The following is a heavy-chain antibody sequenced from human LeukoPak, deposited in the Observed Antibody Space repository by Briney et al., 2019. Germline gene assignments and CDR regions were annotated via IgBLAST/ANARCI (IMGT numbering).Heavy chain of an antibody. Sequence: GGSLRLSCAASGFTFPSYWMTWVRQAPGKGLEWVANIKQRGSEKYYVDSVKGRFTVSRDDAKNSLYLLMNSLRDEDTAVYYCTRGGQTSSWFWADWGQGTLVTVSS. D-gene: IGHD6-13*01. CDR3: TRGGQTSSWFWAD. CDR1: GFTFPSYW. V-gene: IGHV3-7*01. CDR2: IKQRGSEK. J-gene: IGHJ4*02.